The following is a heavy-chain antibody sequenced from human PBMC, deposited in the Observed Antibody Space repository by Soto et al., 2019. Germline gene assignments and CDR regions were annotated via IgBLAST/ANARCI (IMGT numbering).Heavy chain of an antibody. CDR3: VRTSLVVAAATREDY. CDR2: INSDGSST. Sequence: PWGSLRLSCAASGFTFSSYWVHWVRKTPGKGLVWVSRINSDGSSTSYADSVKGRFTISRDNAKNTLYLQMNSLRAEDTAVYYCVRTSLVVAAATREDYWGQGTLVTVSS. V-gene: IGHV3-74*01. J-gene: IGHJ4*02. D-gene: IGHD2-15*01. CDR1: GFTFSSYW.